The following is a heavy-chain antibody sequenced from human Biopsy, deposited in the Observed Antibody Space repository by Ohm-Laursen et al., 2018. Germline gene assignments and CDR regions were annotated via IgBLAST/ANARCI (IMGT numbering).Heavy chain of an antibody. V-gene: IGHV3-33*01. CDR2: IWYDGSRQ. CDR1: GFTFSSYG. CDR3: ARDGAAGYGLDV. Sequence: SLRLSCAASGFTFSSYGMHWVRQAPGKGLEWVAVIWYDGSRQYYADSVKGRFTISRDNSKNTLYLQMDSLRAEDTAVYYCARDGAAGYGLDVWGQGATVTVSS. J-gene: IGHJ6*02. D-gene: IGHD6-25*01.